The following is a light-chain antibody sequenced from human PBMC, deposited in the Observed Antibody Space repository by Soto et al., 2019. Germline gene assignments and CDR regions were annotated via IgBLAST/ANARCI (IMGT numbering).Light chain of an antibody. V-gene: IGKV1-5*01. CDR2: DAS. CDR1: QSISSW. CDR3: QHYNSYAWT. J-gene: IGKJ1*01. Sequence: DIQMTQSPSTLSASVGDRVTITCRASQSISSWLAWYQQKPGKAPKLLIYDASSLESGVQSRFSGSGSGTEFTLTISSLQPDDFATYYCQHYNSYAWTFGQGTKVEIK.